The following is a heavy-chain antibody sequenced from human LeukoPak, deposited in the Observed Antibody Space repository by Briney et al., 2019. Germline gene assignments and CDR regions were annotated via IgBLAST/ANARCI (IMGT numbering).Heavy chain of an antibody. J-gene: IGHJ4*02. Sequence: GGSLRLSCAASGFTFSSYAMSWVRQAPGKGLEWVSAISGSGGSTYYADSVKGRFTISRDNSKNTLYQQMNNLRADDMAVYLCAKSARITIFGMIRDWGQGTLVTVSS. CDR3: AKSARITIFGMIRD. D-gene: IGHD3-3*01. CDR1: GFTFSSYA. CDR2: ISGSGGST. V-gene: IGHV3-23*01.